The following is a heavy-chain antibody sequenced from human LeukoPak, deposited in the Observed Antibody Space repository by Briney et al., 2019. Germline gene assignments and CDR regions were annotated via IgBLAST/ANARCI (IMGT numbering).Heavy chain of an antibody. Sequence: PGRSLRLSCAASGFTFSSYGVHWVRQAPGKGLEWVAVIWYDGSNKYYADSVKGGFTISRANSKNTLYLQMNSLTADAPVLYYCAKGPMTFGGVIVYWGQGTLVTVSS. V-gene: IGHV3-33*06. CDR3: AKGPMTFGGVIVY. D-gene: IGHD3-16*02. CDR1: GFTFSSYG. J-gene: IGHJ4*02. CDR2: IWYDGSNK.